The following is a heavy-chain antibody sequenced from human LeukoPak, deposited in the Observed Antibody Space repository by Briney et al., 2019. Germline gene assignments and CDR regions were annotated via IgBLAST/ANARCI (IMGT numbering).Heavy chain of an antibody. CDR1: GGSISSNY. J-gene: IGHJ5*02. CDR3: ARDEYYGSGSYYNWFDP. CDR2: IYYSGST. Sequence: SETLSLTCTVSGGSISSNYWSWIRQPPGKGLEWIGYIYYSGSTNYNPSLKSRVTISVDTSENQFSLKLSSVTAADTAVYYCARDEYYGSGSYYNWFDPWGQGTLVTVSS. D-gene: IGHD3-10*01. V-gene: IGHV4-59*01.